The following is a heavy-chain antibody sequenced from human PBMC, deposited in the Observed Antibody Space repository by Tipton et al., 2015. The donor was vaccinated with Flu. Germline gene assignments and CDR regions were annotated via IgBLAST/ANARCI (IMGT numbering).Heavy chain of an antibody. J-gene: IGHJ4*02. CDR3: AIGRTADY. CDR1: GVTFTDYA. CDR2: IIGGGIST. V-gene: IGHV3-23*01. Sequence: SLRLSCAASGVTFTDYAMSWVRQAPGKGLEWVSSIIGGGISTYYAESVKGRFTISRDNSKNTLYLQMKSLRAEDTAFYYCAIGRTADYWGQGTLVSVSS. D-gene: IGHD4-17*01.